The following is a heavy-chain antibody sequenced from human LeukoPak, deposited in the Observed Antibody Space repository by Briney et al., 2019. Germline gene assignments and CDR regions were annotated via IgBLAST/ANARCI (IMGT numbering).Heavy chain of an antibody. V-gene: IGHV5-51*01. J-gene: IGHJ6*03. CDR3: ARHGYSSSWKEYYYYMDV. Sequence: GESLKISCKGSGYSFTSYWIGWVRQMPGKGLEWMGIIYPGDSDTRYSPSFQGQVTISADKSISTAYLQWSSLKASDTAMYYCARHGYSSSWKEYYYYMDVWGKGTTVTVSS. CDR1: GYSFTSYW. D-gene: IGHD6-13*01. CDR2: IYPGDSDT.